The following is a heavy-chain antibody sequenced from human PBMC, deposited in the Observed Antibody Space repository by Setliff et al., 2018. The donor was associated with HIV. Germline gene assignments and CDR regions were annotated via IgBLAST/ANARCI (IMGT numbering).Heavy chain of an antibody. CDR3: VRSMQHRLDYYYIDV. V-gene: IGHV3-7*01. D-gene: IGHD2-2*01. J-gene: IGHJ6*03. Sequence: GGSLRLHCAAAGCTFGSHFMAWVRQAPGKGLEWVANIKQDGVGKYYGDSGKGRFTISRDNAKNLPLLQMTFLSVDDTAVFYWVRSMQHRLDYYYIDVWGKGTSVTVSS. CDR1: GCTFGSHF. CDR2: IKQDGVGK.